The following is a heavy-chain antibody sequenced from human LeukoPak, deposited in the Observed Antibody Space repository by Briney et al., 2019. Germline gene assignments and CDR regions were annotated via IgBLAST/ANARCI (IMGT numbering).Heavy chain of an antibody. CDR1: GYSFTSYW. Sequence: GESLKISCKGSGYSFTSYWIGWVRQMPGKGLEWMGIIYPGDSDTTYSPFFQGQVTMSADKSISNAYLQWSSLKASDTAMDYCARRVSSSGFDAFDVWGQGTMVTVSS. J-gene: IGHJ3*01. CDR2: IYPGDSDT. V-gene: IGHV5-51*01. CDR3: ARRVSSSGFDAFDV. D-gene: IGHD5-12*01.